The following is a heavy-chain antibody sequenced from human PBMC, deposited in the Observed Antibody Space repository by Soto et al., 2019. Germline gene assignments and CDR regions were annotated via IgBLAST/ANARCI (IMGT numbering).Heavy chain of an antibody. CDR3: ARDYYYDSSGFVY. V-gene: IGHV4-59*01. J-gene: IGHJ4*02. D-gene: IGHD3-22*01. CDR1: GGSISGYY. CDR2: IYYSGST. Sequence: PSETLSLTCTVSGGSISGYYWSWIRQPPGKGLEWIGYIYYSGSTNYNPSLKSRVTISVDTSKNQFSLKLSSVTAADTAVYYCARDYYYDSSGFVYWGQGTLVTVSS.